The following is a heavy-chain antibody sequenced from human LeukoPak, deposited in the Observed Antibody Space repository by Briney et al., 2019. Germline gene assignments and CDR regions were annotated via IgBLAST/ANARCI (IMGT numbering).Heavy chain of an antibody. V-gene: IGHV3-7*04. CDR2: IKQDGSEK. J-gene: IGHJ4*02. CDR3: ARGYDFWSGYPYYFDY. D-gene: IGHD3-3*01. Sequence: GGSLRLSCAASGFTFSSYWMSWVSQAPGKGLEWVANIKQDGSEKYYVDSVKGRFTISRDNAKNSLYLQMNSLRAEDTAVYYCARGYDFWSGYPYYFDYWGQGTLVTVSS. CDR1: GFTFSSYW.